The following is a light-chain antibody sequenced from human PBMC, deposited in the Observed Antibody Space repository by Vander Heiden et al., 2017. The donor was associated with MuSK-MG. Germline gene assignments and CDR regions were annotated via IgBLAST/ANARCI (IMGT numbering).Light chain of an antibody. CDR2: GAS. V-gene: IGKV3-15*01. CDR1: QNVNSN. Sequence: EIVMTQSPATLSVSLGEWATLSCRASQNVNSNLAWYQHKPGQAPRLVIYGASTRATGISARFSGSGSGTAFTLTISSLQSEDFAVYSCQQDNNWPLTFGGGTKVEIK. CDR3: QQDNNWPLT. J-gene: IGKJ4*01.